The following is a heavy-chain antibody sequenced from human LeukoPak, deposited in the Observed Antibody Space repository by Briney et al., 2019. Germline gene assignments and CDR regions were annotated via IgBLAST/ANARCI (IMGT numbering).Heavy chain of an antibody. J-gene: IGHJ4*02. V-gene: IGHV4-61*08. Sequence: PSETLSLTCTVSGASVSSGGYYRSWIRQPPGKGLEWIGYIYYSGSTNFNPSLKSRVTISVDTSKNQFSLKVSSVTAADTAVYYCARRGGSGRSFDYWGQGTLVTVSS. CDR3: ARRGGSGRSFDY. CDR2: IYYSGST. CDR1: GASVSSGGYY. D-gene: IGHD3-10*01.